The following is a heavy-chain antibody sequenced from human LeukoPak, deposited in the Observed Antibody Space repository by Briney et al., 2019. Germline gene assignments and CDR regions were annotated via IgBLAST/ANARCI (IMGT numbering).Heavy chain of an antibody. D-gene: IGHD2-2*03. Sequence: ETLSLTCAVYGGSFSGYYWTWVRQPPGKGLEWVSVIYNDGSPYYADSVKGRFTISRDNSKDTVYLQMSSLRVEDTAVYYCMDPLAGWGQGTLVTVSS. V-gene: IGHV3-66*02. J-gene: IGHJ4*02. CDR1: GGSFSGYY. CDR3: MDPLAG. CDR2: IYNDGSP.